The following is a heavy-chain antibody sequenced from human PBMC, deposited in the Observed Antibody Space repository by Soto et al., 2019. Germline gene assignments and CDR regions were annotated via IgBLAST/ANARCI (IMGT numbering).Heavy chain of an antibody. J-gene: IGHJ4*02. V-gene: IGHV3-33*01. Sequence: GGSLRLSCETSGFSFSVYGMHWVRQAPGKGLEWVAAIWYDASKQFYAASVEGRFTISRDNSKAILYLQMNSLRAEDTAVYYCAAWAEGATEVHWGQGTLVTVSS. CDR2: IWYDASKQ. CDR3: AAWAEGATEVH. CDR1: GFSFSVYG. D-gene: IGHD2-15*01.